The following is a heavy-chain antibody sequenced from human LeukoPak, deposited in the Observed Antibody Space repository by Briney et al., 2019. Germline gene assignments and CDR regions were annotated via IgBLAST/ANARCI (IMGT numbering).Heavy chain of an antibody. CDR1: GGSISSYY. J-gene: IGHJ6*02. CDR2: IYYSGST. V-gene: IGHV4-59*08. D-gene: IGHD3-3*01. CDR3: ARRNTYYDFWSGWSGYGMDV. Sequence: SGTLSLTCTVSGGSISSYYWSWIRQPPGKGLEWIGYIYYSGSTNYNPSLKSRVTISVDTSKNQFSLKLSSVTAADTAVYYCARRNTYYDFWSGWSGYGMDVWGQGTTVTVSS.